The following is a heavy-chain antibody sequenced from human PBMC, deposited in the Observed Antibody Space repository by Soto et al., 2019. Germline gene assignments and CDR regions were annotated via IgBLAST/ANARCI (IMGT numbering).Heavy chain of an antibody. CDR3: ARDPFAPGIAVAGPYYYYYGMDV. CDR1: GDSVSSNSAA. V-gene: IGHV6-1*01. J-gene: IGHJ6*02. CDR2: TYYRSKWYN. D-gene: IGHD6-19*01. Sequence: AISGDSVSSNSAAWNWIRQSPSRGLEWLGRTYYRSKWYNDYAVSVKSRITINPDTSKNQFSLQLNSVTPEDTAVYYCARDPFAPGIAVAGPYYYYYGMDVWGQGTTVTVSS.